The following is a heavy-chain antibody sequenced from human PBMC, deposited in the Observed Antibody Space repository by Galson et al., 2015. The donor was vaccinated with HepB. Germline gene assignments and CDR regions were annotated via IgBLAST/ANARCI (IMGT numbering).Heavy chain of an antibody. Sequence: QSGAEVKKPGESLRMSCKGSGYNFNTYWIGWVRQMPGNGLEWMGIIYPDDSTTAYSPSFQGRITISVDKSISTAYLQWSSLRASDTATVYCARHLGGGNRGVLDYWAQGALVTVSS. CDR1: GYNFNTYW. CDR2: IYPDDSTT. V-gene: IGHV5-51*01. CDR3: ARHLGGGNRGVLDY. J-gene: IGHJ4*02. D-gene: IGHD3-10*01.